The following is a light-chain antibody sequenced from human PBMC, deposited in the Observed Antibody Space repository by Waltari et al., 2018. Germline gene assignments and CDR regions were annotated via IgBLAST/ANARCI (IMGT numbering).Light chain of an antibody. CDR2: TNT. Sequence: VLTQPPSASGASGQRVTLSCSGSFSTIGSITVNWYQVLPRTAPLLLIFTNTQRPSGVPDRFSASRSSTTASLAISGLQSDDEADYYCATWDDSINNPVFGGGTKLTVL. V-gene: IGLV1-44*01. CDR3: ATWDDSINNPV. CDR1: FSTIGSIT. J-gene: IGLJ3*02.